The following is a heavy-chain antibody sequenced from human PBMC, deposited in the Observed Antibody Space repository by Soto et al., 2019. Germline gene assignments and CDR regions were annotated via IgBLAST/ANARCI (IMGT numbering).Heavy chain of an antibody. J-gene: IGHJ3*02. Sequence: QVQLVQSGAEVKKPGSSVKVSCKASGGTFSTSSINWVRQAPGQRPEWMGNILPIFGTADYAQKFQGRVTITADKSTNTAYMELRSLLSEDTAVYYCARGHEYGGNSDAFVIWGQGTVVTVSS. CDR2: ILPIFGTA. D-gene: IGHD4-17*01. CDR1: GGTFSTSS. CDR3: ARGHEYGGNSDAFVI. V-gene: IGHV1-69*14.